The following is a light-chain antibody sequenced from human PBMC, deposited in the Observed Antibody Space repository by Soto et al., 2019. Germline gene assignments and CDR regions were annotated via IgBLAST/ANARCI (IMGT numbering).Light chain of an antibody. Sequence: IQLTQSPSSLSASVGDRVTITCRASQGSSSYLSWCQQKPGKAPNLLMYAASTLQSGVPSRFSGGESGTEYTLTISSLQPEDSATYYCQQLYIFPLTFGQGTRLEI. CDR1: QGSSSY. V-gene: IGKV1-9*01. CDR2: AAS. J-gene: IGKJ5*01. CDR3: QQLYIFPLT.